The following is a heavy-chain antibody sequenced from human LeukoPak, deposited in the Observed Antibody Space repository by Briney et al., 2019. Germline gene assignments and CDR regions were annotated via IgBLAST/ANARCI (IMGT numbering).Heavy chain of an antibody. D-gene: IGHD1-26*01. V-gene: IGHV3-33*01. CDR2: IWSDGSAQ. CDR3: ARDLGGSPFDY. CDR1: GFTFSNSG. Sequence: PGGSLRLSCAASGFTFSNSGMHWVRQAPGKGLEWVAVIWSDGSAQYYADSVEGRFTISRVNSRNMLYLQMNSLTAEDTAVYYCARDLGGSPFDYWGQGTLVTVSS. J-gene: IGHJ4*02.